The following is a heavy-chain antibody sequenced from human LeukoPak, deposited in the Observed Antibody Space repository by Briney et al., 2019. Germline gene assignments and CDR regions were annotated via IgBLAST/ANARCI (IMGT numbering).Heavy chain of an antibody. Sequence: PGRSLRLSCKGSGVTFSDCAVTWFRQTPGKGLEWVGFVRTKTHGGAPETAASVRGRFNVSRDDSAGIAYLQMTSLRTEDTAMYYCARVNFRDYRGYTWFEPWGQGTLVTLSS. CDR1: GVTFSDCA. CDR3: ARVNFRDYRGYTWFEP. CDR2: VRTKTHGGAP. V-gene: IGHV3-49*03. J-gene: IGHJ5*02. D-gene: IGHD3-10*01.